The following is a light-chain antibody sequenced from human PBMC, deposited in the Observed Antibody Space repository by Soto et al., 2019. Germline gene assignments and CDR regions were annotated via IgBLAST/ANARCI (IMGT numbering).Light chain of an antibody. CDR3: QQYNSYWT. V-gene: IGKV1-5*02. J-gene: IGKJ1*01. Sequence: DIQMTQSPSFLPASVGDGVTSICRASQSISTFLNWYQQKPGKAPNLLIYGESSLQSGLPARFSGSGSGTEFTLTISSLQPDDFATYYCQQYNSYWTVGPGTKVEIK. CDR2: GES. CDR1: QSISTF.